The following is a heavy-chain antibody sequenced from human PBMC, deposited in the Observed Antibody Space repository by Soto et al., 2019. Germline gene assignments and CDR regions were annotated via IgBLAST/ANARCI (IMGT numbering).Heavy chain of an antibody. V-gene: IGHV3-21*01. Sequence: GGSLRLSCAASGFTFSSYSMNWVRQAPGKGLEWVSSISSSSSYIYYADSVKGRFTISRDNAKNSLYLQMNSLRAEDTAVYYCARVVGGYSSSWRRGPSDYWGQGTLVTVSS. D-gene: IGHD6-13*01. CDR1: GFTFSSYS. CDR3: ARVVGGYSSSWRRGPSDY. J-gene: IGHJ4*02. CDR2: ISSSSSYI.